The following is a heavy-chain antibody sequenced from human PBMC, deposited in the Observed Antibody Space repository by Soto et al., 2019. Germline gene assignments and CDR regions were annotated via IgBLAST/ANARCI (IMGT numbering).Heavy chain of an antibody. J-gene: IGHJ4*02. CDR3: ARDLLHYSSSWYFDY. CDR1: GFTFSSYA. D-gene: IGHD6-13*01. V-gene: IGHV3-30-3*01. Sequence: PGGSLRLSCAASGFTFSSYAMHWVRQAPGKGLEWVAVISYDGSNKYYADSVKGRFTISRDNSKNTLYLQMNSLRAEDTAVYYCARDLLHYSSSWYFDYWGQGTLVTVSS. CDR2: ISYDGSNK.